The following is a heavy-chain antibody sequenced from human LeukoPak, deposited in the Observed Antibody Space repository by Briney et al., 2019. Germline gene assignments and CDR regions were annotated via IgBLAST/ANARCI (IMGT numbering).Heavy chain of an antibody. CDR3: ARDRGYSYTAHPNNWFDP. D-gene: IGHD5-18*01. CDR2: MNLKSGNT. J-gene: IGHJ5*02. Sequence: GSVNVSCKAYGYTSPTYDIDWVRQAAGQGLEWTGWMNLKSGNTDYAQKFQGRVSMTRDTSISTAYMELSSLRSEDTAVYYCARDRGYSYTAHPNNWFDPWGQGTLVTVSS. V-gene: IGHV1-8*01. CDR1: GYTSPTYD.